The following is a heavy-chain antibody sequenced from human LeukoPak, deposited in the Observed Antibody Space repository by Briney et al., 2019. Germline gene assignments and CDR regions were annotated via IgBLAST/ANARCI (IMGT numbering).Heavy chain of an antibody. CDR1: GGSFSGYY. Sequence: SETLSLTCAVYGGSFSGYYWSWIRQPPGKGLEWIGEINHSGSTNYNPSLKSRVTISVDTSKNQFSLKLSSVTAADTAVYYCARVKSSPDRFRYCSGGSCRSNWFDPWGQGTLVTVSS. D-gene: IGHD2-15*01. CDR2: INHSGST. CDR3: ARVKSSPDRFRYCSGGSCRSNWFDP. V-gene: IGHV4-34*01. J-gene: IGHJ5*02.